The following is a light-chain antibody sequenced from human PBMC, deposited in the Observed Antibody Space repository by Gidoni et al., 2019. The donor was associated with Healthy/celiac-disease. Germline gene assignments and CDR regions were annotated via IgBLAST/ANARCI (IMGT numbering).Light chain of an antibody. CDR3: QQSYSSTWT. V-gene: IGKV1-39*01. CDR2: AAS. J-gene: IGKJ1*01. CDR1: QSISSY. Sequence: IQFTHSPPSLSASVGDRVTITCRASQSISSYLNWYQQKPGKAPKLLIYAASSLQSGVPSRFSGSGSGTDFTLTISSLQPEDFATYYCQQSYSSTWTFGQGTKVEIK.